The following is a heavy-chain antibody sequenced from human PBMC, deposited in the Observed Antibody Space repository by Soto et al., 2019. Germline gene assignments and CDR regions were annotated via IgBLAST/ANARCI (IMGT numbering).Heavy chain of an antibody. CDR1: GYTFTSYY. CDR3: ARGYREDYFDY. J-gene: IGHJ4*02. V-gene: IGHV1-46*01. Sequence: QVQLVQSGAEVKKPGASVKVSCKASGYTFTSYYMHWVRQAPGQGLEWMGIINPSGGSTSYAQKFQGRVTMTRDTSTSTVYLELSSLRSEDTGVYYCARGYREDYFDYWGQGTLVTVSS. CDR2: INPSGGST. D-gene: IGHD1-1*01.